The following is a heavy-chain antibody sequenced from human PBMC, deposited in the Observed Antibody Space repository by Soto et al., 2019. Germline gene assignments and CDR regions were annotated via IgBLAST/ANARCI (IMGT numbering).Heavy chain of an antibody. CDR1: GYTFSTNE. D-gene: IGHD3-3*01. CDR2: MNPDNGNT. V-gene: IGHV1-8*01. J-gene: IGHJ4*02. Sequence: GASVKVSCKASGYTFSTNEINWVRRAAGQGLEWMGRMNPDNGNTGYAQKFQDRVTMTRNTSISTAYMELSSLRSDDTAVYYCARGPRESGEWLLFDYWGQGALVTVSS. CDR3: ARGPRESGEWLLFDY.